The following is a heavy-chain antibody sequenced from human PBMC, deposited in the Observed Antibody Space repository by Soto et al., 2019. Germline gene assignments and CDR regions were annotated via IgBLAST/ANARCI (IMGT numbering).Heavy chain of an antibody. Sequence: SETLSLTYTVSGGSISNYYWNWIRHSPGKGLEWIGYVSYSGNINYSPSLKSRVTISVDTSKNQFSLNLTSVTAADTAVYYCARGSSGYFPTLFWFWGQGTLVTVS. V-gene: IGHV4-59*01. CDR3: ARGSSGYFPTLFWF. CDR2: VSYSGNI. CDR1: GGSISNYY. D-gene: IGHD3-22*01. J-gene: IGHJ4*01.